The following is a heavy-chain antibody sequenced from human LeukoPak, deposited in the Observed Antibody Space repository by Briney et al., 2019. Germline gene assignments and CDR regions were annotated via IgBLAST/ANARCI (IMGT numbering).Heavy chain of an antibody. V-gene: IGHV1-8*01. CDR1: GYTFTSYD. CDR2: MNPNSGNT. CDR3: ARLLDYDFWSGYVYYYGMDV. J-gene: IGHJ6*02. Sequence: GASVKVSCKASGYTFTSYDTNWVRQATGQGLEWMGWMNPNSGNTGYAQKFQGRVTMTRNTSISTAYMELSSLRSEDTAVYYCARLLDYDFWSGYVYYYGMDVWGQGTTVTVSS. D-gene: IGHD3-3*01.